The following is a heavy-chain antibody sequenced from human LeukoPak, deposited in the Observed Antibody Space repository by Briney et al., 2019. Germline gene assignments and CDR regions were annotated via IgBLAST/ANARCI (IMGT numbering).Heavy chain of an antibody. CDR1: GFTFSSYS. D-gene: IGHD5-18*01. Sequence: GGSLRLSCAASGFTFSSYSMNWVRQAPGKGLEWVSSISSSSYIYYADSVKGRFTISRDNAKNSLYLQMNSLRAEDTAVYYCARGQVYSYGPFDYWGQGTLVTVSS. CDR2: ISSSSYI. J-gene: IGHJ4*02. V-gene: IGHV3-21*01. CDR3: ARGQVYSYGPFDY.